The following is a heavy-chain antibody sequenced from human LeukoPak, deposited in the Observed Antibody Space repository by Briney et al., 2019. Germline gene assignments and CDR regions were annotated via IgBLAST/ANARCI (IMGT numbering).Heavy chain of an antibody. D-gene: IGHD2/OR15-2a*01. Sequence: PGGSLRLSCAASGFTVSSNYMSWVRRAPGKGLEWVSIIYSGGSTYYADSVKGRFIISRDNSKNTLYLRMYSLRAEDTAVYYCARDGRALLSDWGQGTMVTVSS. J-gene: IGHJ3*01. CDR2: IYSGGST. CDR3: ARDGRALLSD. V-gene: IGHV3-66*01. CDR1: GFTVSSNY.